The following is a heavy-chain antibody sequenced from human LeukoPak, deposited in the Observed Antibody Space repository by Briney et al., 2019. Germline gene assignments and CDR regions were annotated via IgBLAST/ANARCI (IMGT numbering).Heavy chain of an antibody. V-gene: IGHV1-2*02. Sequence: ASVKVSCKASGYTFTGYYMHWVRQAPGQGLEWMGWINPNSGGTNYAQKFQGRVTMTRDTSISTAYMELSRLRSDDTAVYYCARAEAAPGVEQQVVDFWGQGTLVTVSS. D-gene: IGHD6-13*01. CDR3: ARAEAAPGVEQQVVDF. CDR2: INPNSGGT. CDR1: GYTFTGYY. J-gene: IGHJ4*02.